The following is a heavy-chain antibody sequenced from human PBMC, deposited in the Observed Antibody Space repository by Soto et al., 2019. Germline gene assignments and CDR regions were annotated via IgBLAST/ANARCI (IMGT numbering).Heavy chain of an antibody. V-gene: IGHV4-4*02. J-gene: IGHJ4*02. Sequence: QVQLQESGPGLVKPSGTLSLTCAVSGVSISSHDWWTWVRQPPGKGLEWIGESHQSGSTNYNSSLGGRVTIEVDTSTNQFSLKLRSVTVADTAGYYGATRDNSRFYWGQGTLVTVSS. CDR3: ATRDNSRFY. D-gene: IGHD6-13*01. CDR2: SHQSGST. CDR1: GVSISSHDW.